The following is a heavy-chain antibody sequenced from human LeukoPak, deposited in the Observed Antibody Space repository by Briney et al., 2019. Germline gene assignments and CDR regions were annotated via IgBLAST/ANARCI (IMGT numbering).Heavy chain of an antibody. D-gene: IGHD6-19*01. Sequence: ASVKVSCKASGGTFISYAISWVRQAPGQGLEWMGGIIPIFGTANYAQKFQGRVTITADESTSTAYMELSSLRSEDTAVYYCAREIAVAGTDAFDIWGQGTMVTVSS. J-gene: IGHJ3*02. V-gene: IGHV1-69*01. CDR3: AREIAVAGTDAFDI. CDR2: IIPIFGTA. CDR1: GGTFISYA.